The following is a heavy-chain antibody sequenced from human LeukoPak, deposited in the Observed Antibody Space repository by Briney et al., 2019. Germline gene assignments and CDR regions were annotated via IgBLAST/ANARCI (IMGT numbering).Heavy chain of an antibody. V-gene: IGHV3-48*03. CDR2: ISSGGSTI. Sequence: GGSPRLSCAASGFTFSSLPMNWVRQAPGKGLEWLSFISSGGSTIYQADSVKGRFTISRDNAMNSLYLQMNSLRAEDTAVYYCARHPMDVWGQGTTVTVSS. J-gene: IGHJ6*02. CDR3: ARHPMDV. CDR1: GFTFSSLP.